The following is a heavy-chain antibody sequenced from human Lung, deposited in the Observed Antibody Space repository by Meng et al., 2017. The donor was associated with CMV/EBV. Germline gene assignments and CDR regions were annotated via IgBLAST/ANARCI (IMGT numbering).Heavy chain of an antibody. CDR1: GYTFTNYG. CDR3: ARVEVGITSGDY. Sequence: QAHVVESGGGVKKPGAAIKVFCKASGYTFTNYGITWVRQSPGQGLEWMGWINAYNGDTNYAQTLQGRVTMTTDTSPSTAYVELRSLRSDDTAVYYCARVEVGITSGDYWGQGTLVTVSS. D-gene: IGHD1-26*01. CDR2: INAYNGDT. J-gene: IGHJ4*02. V-gene: IGHV1-18*01.